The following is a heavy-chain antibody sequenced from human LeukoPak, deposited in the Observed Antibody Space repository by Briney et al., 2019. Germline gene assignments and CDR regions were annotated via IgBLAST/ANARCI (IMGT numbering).Heavy chain of an antibody. CDR1: GFTFTYYY. CDR2: ITNSGTTI. Sequence: GGSLRLSCAASGFTFTYYYMSWIRQAPGKGLEWVSYITNSGTTIYYADSVKGRFTISRDNAKNSLYLQMNSLRAEETAVYYGAREGHYDILTGYFQDWGQGTLVTVSS. D-gene: IGHD3-9*01. V-gene: IGHV3-11*01. J-gene: IGHJ1*01. CDR3: AREGHYDILTGYFQD.